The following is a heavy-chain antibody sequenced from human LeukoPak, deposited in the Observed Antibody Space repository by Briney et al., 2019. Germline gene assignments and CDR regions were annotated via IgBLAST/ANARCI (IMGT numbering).Heavy chain of an antibody. CDR3: ARDRRANLIAAADFHY. J-gene: IGHJ4*02. CDR2: ISAYSGNT. Sequence: ASVKVSCKASGYTFTGYYMHWVRQAPGQGLEWMGWISAYSGNTNYAQKLQGRVTMTTDTSTSTAYMELRSLRSDDTAVYYCARDRRANLIAAADFHYWGQGTLVTVSS. CDR1: GYTFTGYY. D-gene: IGHD6-13*01. V-gene: IGHV1-18*04.